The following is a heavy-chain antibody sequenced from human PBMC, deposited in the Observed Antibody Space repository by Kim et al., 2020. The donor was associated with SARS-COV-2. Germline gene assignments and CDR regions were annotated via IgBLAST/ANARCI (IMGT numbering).Heavy chain of an antibody. CDR2: INWNCRSI. CDR3: ARDTGGSIDY. V-gene: IGHV3-9*01. Sequence: GGSLRLSCAASGFTFGDYAMHWVRQAPGKGLEWVSCINWNCRSIDYADSMKGRFIVSRDNAKNSLYLQMNSLRAEDTALYYCARDTGGSIDYWGQGTPVTVSS. CDR1: GFTFGDYA. J-gene: IGHJ4*02. D-gene: IGHD3-10*01.